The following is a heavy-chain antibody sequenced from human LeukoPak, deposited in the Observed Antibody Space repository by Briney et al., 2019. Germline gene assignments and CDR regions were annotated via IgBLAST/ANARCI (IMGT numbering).Heavy chain of an antibody. CDR3: ASVEESGSYYSIGASIDY. V-gene: IGHV1-18*01. D-gene: IGHD1-26*01. Sequence: EASVKVSCKASGYTFTSYGISWVRQAPGQGLEWMGWISAYNGNTNYAQKLQGRVTMTTDTSTSTAYMELRSLRSDDTAVYYCASVEESGSYYSIGASIDYWGQGTLVTVSS. J-gene: IGHJ4*02. CDR2: ISAYNGNT. CDR1: GYTFTSYG.